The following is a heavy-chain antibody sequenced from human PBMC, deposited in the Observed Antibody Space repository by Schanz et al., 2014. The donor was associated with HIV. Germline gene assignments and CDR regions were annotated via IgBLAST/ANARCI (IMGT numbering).Heavy chain of an antibody. CDR3: VGHQDYKWFDP. J-gene: IGHJ5*02. V-gene: IGHV4-31*03. Sequence: QVQLQESGPGLVKPSQTLSLTCSVSGGSISSTGYFWSWIRQHPGKGLEWIGYIYYSGNTYYNPSLKSRVTMSVDTSKNQFSLKLSSVTAADTAMYFCVGHQDYKWFDPWGQGTLVIVSS. D-gene: IGHD2-15*01. CDR1: GGSISSTGYF. CDR2: IYYSGNT.